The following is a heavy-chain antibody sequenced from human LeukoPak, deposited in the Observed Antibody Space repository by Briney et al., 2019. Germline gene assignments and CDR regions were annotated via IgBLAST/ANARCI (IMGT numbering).Heavy chain of an antibody. D-gene: IGHD3-9*01. V-gene: IGHV1-2*02. CDR3: ARDLRSWTIWPFDH. CDR1: GYTFTGYY. CDR2: INPNSGGT. Sequence: ASVKVSCKASGYTFTGYYMHWVRQAPGQGLEWMGWINPNSGGTNYAQKFQGRVTMTRDTSISTAYMELSRLRSDDMAVYYCARDLRSWTIWPFDHWGQGTLVTVSS. J-gene: IGHJ5*02.